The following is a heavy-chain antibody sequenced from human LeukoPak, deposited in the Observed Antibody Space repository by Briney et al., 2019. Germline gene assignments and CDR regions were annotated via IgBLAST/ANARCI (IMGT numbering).Heavy chain of an antibody. CDR2: ISTSGGST. V-gene: IGHV3-23*01. J-gene: IGHJ4*02. CDR3: AKDHGYYGSGSYGDY. D-gene: IGHD3-10*01. Sequence: GGSLRLSCAASGFTFSNYAMTWVRQAPGKGLEWVSGISTSGGSTYYADSVKGRFTISRDNSKNTLYLQMNSLRAEDTAVYYCAKDHGYYGSGSYGDYWGQGTLVTVSS. CDR1: GFTFSNYA.